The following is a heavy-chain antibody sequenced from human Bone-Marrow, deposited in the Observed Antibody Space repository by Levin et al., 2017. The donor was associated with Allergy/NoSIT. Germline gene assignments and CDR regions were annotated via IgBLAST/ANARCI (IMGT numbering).Heavy chain of an antibody. CDR3: ARVHSSGWDA. CDR1: GYTFTNFA. J-gene: IGHJ4*02. V-gene: IGHV1-18*01. CDR2: ISASIGTT. D-gene: IGHD6-19*01. Sequence: ASVKVSCKASGYTFTNFAVSWVRHAPGQGLEWMGWISASIGTTNYAQNLQGRVTMTTDTSTSTAYMDLTRLRSDDTAIYYCARVHSSGWDAWGQGTLVTVSS.